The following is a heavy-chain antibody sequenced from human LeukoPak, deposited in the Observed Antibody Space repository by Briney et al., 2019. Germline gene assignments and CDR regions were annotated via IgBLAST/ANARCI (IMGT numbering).Heavy chain of an antibody. V-gene: IGHV1-2*02. CDR2: INPNIGDT. Sequence: ASVKVSCKASGYTFIGYYLHWVRQAPGQGLEWMGWINPNIGDTNYAQQFQGRVTMTRDTSINTAYMELSRLKSDDTAVYYCARGSSGYYYRMDYWGRGTLVTVSS. CDR1: GYTFIGYY. CDR3: ARGSSGYYYRMDY. J-gene: IGHJ4*02. D-gene: IGHD3-22*01.